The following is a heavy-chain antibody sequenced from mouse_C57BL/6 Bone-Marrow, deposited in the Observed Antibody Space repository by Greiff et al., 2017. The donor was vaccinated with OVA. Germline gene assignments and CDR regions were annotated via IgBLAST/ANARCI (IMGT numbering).Heavy chain of an antibody. J-gene: IGHJ4*01. Sequence: QVQLKQSGPELVKPGASVKLSCKASGYTFTSYDINWVKQRPGQGLEWIGWIYPRDGSTKYNEKFKGKATLTVDTSSSTAYMELHSLTSEDSAVYFCASLGSSDAMDYWGQGTSVTVSS. CDR2: IYPRDGST. V-gene: IGHV1-85*01. CDR1: GYTFTSYD. CDR3: ASLGSSDAMDY. D-gene: IGHD1-1*01.